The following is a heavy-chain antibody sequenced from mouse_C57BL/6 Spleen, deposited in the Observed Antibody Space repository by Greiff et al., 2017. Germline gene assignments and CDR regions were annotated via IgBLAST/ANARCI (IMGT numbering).Heavy chain of an antibody. V-gene: IGHV1-43*01. CDR1: GYSFTGYY. CDR3: ARFDYDPFDY. J-gene: IGHJ2*01. CDR2: INPSSGGT. D-gene: IGHD2-4*01. Sequence: VQLQQSGPELVKPGASVKISCKASGYSFTGYYMHWVKQSSEKSLEWMGEINPSSGGTSYNQKFKGKATLTVDKSSSTAYMQLKSLTSEDSAVYYCARFDYDPFDYWGQGTTLTVSS.